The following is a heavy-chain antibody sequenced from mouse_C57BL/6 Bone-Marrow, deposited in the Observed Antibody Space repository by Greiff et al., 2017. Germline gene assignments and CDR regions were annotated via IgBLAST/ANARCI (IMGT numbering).Heavy chain of an antibody. CDR3: AGMGHCSNYGFAY. Sequence: QVQLQQPGAELVKPGASVKLSCKASGYTFTSYWMHWVKQRPGQGLEWIGMIHPNSGSTNYNEKFKSKATLTVDKSSSTAYMQLSSLTSEDSAVYYCAGMGHCSNYGFAYWGQGTLVTVSA. J-gene: IGHJ3*01. CDR2: IHPNSGST. CDR1: GYTFTSYW. D-gene: IGHD2-5*01. V-gene: IGHV1-64*01.